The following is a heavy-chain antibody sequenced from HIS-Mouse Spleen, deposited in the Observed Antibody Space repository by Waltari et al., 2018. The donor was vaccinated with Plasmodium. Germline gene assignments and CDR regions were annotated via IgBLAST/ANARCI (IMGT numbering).Heavy chain of an antibody. V-gene: IGHV4-34*01. CDR3: ARGLRGHYWYFDL. CDR1: GGSFSGYY. D-gene: IGHD3-10*01. Sequence: QVQLQQWGAGLLKPSETLSLTCAVYGGSFSGYYWSWIRQPPGKGLEWMGEINHSGRTNYNPSLKRRVTISVDTSKNQFSLKLSSVTAADTAVYYCARGLRGHYWYFDLWGRGTLVTVSS. CDR2: INHSGRT. J-gene: IGHJ2*01.